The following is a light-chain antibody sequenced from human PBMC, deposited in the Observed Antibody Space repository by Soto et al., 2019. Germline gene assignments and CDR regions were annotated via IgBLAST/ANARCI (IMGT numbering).Light chain of an antibody. CDR3: QQYNSYSPKT. CDR2: DAY. J-gene: IGKJ1*01. CDR1: QSISSW. V-gene: IGKV1-5*01. Sequence: DSQMTQSPSTLSAYVGDRVTISFLASQSISSWLAWYQHKPGKAPKLLIYDAYSLESGVPSRFSGSGSGTEFTLTISSLQPDDFATYYCQQYNSYSPKTFGQGTKVDIK.